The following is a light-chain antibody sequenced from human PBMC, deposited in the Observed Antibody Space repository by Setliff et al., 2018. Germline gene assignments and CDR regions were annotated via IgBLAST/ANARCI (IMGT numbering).Light chain of an antibody. Sequence: QSALTQLPSASGTPGQRVTISCSGSSSNIGSNYVYWYQRLPGTAPKLLIYRNNQRPSGVPDRFSGSKSGTSASLAISGLRSEDEADYYCAAWDDSLSGLVFGTGTKVTVL. J-gene: IGLJ1*01. V-gene: IGLV1-47*01. CDR2: RNN. CDR1: SSNIGSNY. CDR3: AAWDDSLSGLV.